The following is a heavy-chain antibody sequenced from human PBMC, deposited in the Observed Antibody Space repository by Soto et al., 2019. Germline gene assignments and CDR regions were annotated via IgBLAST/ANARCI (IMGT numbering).Heavy chain of an antibody. V-gene: IGHV4-39*01. Sequence: QLQESGPGLVKPSETLSLTCTVSGGSIISSNFYWGWIRQPPGKGLEWFGSVEYGGSTYDNPSLKSRVTLSADTSKNQFSLKLNSVTAADTAIYYCARHVRGAVTMNWFDPCGHGTLVTVSS. CDR1: GGSIISSNFY. J-gene: IGHJ5*02. D-gene: IGHD3-10*02. CDR2: VEYGGST. CDR3: ARHVRGAVTMNWFDP.